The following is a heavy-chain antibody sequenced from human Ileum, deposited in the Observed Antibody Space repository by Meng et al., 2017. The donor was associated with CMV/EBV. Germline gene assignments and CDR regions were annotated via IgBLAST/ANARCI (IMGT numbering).Heavy chain of an antibody. CDR3: ARDVLASWYPSYFDY. J-gene: IGHJ4*02. CDR1: GAGASVSSERYY. CDR2: IYYTGIT. V-gene: IGHV4-61*01. Sequence: SETLSLTCTVSGAGASVSSERYYWSWIRQPPWKRLEWIGYIYYTGITNYNPSLKSRVTISVNTSKNQFSLKVSSVTAADTAVYYCARDVLASWYPSYFDYWGQGTLVTVSS. D-gene: IGHD6-13*01.